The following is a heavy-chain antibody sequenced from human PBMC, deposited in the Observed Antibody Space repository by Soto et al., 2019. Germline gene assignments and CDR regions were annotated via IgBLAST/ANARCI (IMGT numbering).Heavy chain of an antibody. CDR3: ARVYSSTWNDY. J-gene: IGHJ4*02. CDR1: GFSLSIYS. Sequence: VGSLRLSCSASGFSLSIYSMNWVRQAPGKGLEWVSFISGTGSTIYYADSVKGRFTISRDNAKNSLSLQMNSLRDEDTALYYCARVYSSTWNDYWGQGALVTVSS. CDR2: ISGTGSTI. V-gene: IGHV3-48*02. D-gene: IGHD6-13*01.